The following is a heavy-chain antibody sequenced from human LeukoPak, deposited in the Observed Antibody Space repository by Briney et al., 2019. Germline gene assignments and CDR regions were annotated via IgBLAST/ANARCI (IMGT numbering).Heavy chain of an antibody. J-gene: IGHJ4*02. V-gene: IGHV1-69*04. CDR1: GGTFSSYA. CDR3: ARDSVDCSGGGCYHY. D-gene: IGHD2-15*01. Sequence: AASVKVSCKASGGTFSSYAISWVRQAPGQGLEWMGRIIPILGIANYAQKFQGRVTITADKSTSTAYMELSSLRSEDTAVYYCARDSVDCSGGGCYHYWGQGTLVTVSS. CDR2: IIPILGIA.